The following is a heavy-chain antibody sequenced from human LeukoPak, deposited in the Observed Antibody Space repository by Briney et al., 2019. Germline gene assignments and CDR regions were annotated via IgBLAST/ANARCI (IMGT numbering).Heavy chain of an antibody. CDR3: ARDYGYYYGSGRPIGYYYYYMDV. V-gene: IGHV4-39*07. CDR1: GGSISSSSYY. D-gene: IGHD3-10*01. Sequence: KPSETLSLTCTVSGGSISSSSYYWGWIRQPPGKGLEWIANIFYSGGTYYNPSLKSRVTISVDTSKNQFSLKLSSVTAADTAVYYCARDYGYYYGSGRPIGYYYYYMDVWGKGTTVTISS. CDR2: IFYSGGT. J-gene: IGHJ6*03.